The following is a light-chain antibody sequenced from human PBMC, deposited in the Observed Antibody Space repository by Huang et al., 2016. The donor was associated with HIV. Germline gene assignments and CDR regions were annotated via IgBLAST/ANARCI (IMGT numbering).Light chain of an antibody. CDR3: QESDTWPRLT. V-gene: IGKV3-11*01. Sequence: IVLTQTPASLSLSAGERATLSCRASQSVSRYLAWYQHKPGQPPSLLIYGASRRATAIPARFNGSGSGTDFTLTISSLEAEDSALYSCQESDTWPRLTLGGGTKVEIK. J-gene: IGKJ4*01. CDR1: QSVSRY. CDR2: GAS.